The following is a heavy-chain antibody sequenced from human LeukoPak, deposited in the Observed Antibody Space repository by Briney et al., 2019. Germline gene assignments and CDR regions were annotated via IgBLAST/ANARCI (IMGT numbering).Heavy chain of an antibody. V-gene: IGHV3-20*01. Sequence: GGSLRLSCAASGFTFDDYGMSWVRQAPGKGLEWVSGINWNGGSTGYADSVKGRFTISRGNAKNSLYLQMNSLRAEDTALYHCARGVFYYGSGSYSPSYFDYWGQGTLVTVSS. CDR3: ARGVFYYGSGSYSPSYFDY. D-gene: IGHD3-10*01. CDR1: GFTFDDYG. J-gene: IGHJ4*02. CDR2: INWNGGST.